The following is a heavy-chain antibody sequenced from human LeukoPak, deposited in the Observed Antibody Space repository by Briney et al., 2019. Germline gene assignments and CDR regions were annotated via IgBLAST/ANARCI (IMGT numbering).Heavy chain of an antibody. Sequence: GGSLRLSCAASGFNFNNFALSWLRQAPGKGLEWLSAMTGPADTTYYAESVKGRFTISRGYSKSMVFLQVNSLRVEDTAIYYCAKGAEIDHWGQGTLVTVSS. CDR3: AKGAEIDH. V-gene: IGHV3-23*01. D-gene: IGHD6-19*01. CDR1: GFNFNNFA. J-gene: IGHJ4*02. CDR2: MTGPADTT.